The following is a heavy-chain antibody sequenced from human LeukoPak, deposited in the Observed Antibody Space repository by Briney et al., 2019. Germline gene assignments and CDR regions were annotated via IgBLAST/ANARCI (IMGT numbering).Heavy chain of an antibody. D-gene: IGHD6-13*01. CDR1: GGSISSSSYY. V-gene: IGHV4-39*01. Sequence: SETLSLTCTVSGGSISSSSYYWGWIRHPPGKGLEWIGSIYYSGSTYYNPSLKRRVTISVDTSKNQFSLQLSSVTAADTAVYYCASDITGIAAAGIPLWGQGTLVTVSS. J-gene: IGHJ4*02. CDR3: ASDITGIAAAGIPL. CDR2: IYYSGST.